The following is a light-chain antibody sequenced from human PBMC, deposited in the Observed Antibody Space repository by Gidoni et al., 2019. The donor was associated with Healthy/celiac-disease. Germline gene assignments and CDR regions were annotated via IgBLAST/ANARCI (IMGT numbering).Light chain of an antibody. J-gene: IGKJ4*01. CDR1: QCVSSSY. CDR2: GAS. CDR3: QQYGSFPLT. Sequence: EIVLPQSPVALSLSPGERATLSCRASQCVSSSYLAWYQQKPGQAPRLLIYGASSRATGIPDRFSGSGSGTDFTLTISRLEPEDFAVYYCQQYGSFPLTFGGGTKVEIK. V-gene: IGKV3-20*01.